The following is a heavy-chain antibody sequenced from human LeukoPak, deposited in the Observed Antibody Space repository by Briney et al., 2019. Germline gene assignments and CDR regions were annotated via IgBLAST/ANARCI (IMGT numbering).Heavy chain of an antibody. CDR1: GSTLRSYT. Sequence: GGSLRLSCAASGSTLRSYTVTWFRQPPGKGLECVSAISGSGGSTYYADSVKGRFTISRDNSKNTLYLQMNSLRAEDTAVYYCAKSPYCSSTSCYHFDYWGQGTLVTVSS. J-gene: IGHJ4*02. CDR3: AKSPYCSSTSCYHFDY. D-gene: IGHD2-2*01. CDR2: ISGSGGST. V-gene: IGHV3-23*01.